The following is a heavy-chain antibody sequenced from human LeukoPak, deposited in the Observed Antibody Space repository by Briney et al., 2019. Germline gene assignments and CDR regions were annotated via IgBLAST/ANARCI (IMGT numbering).Heavy chain of an antibody. V-gene: IGHV3-66*01. CDR1: GFTFSSYW. Sequence: PGGSLRLSCAASGFTFSSYWMSWVRQAPGKGLEWVSVIYSGGSTYYADSVKGRFTISRDNSKNTLYLQMNSLRAEDTAVYYCARVPEGEMATIGAGAFDIWGQGTMVTVSS. J-gene: IGHJ3*02. CDR2: IYSGGST. D-gene: IGHD5-24*01. CDR3: ARVPEGEMATIGAGAFDI.